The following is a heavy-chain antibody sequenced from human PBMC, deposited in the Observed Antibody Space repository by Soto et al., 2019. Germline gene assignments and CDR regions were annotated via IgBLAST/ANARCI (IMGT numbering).Heavy chain of an antibody. V-gene: IGHV4-59*01. Sequence: SETLSLTCTVSGGSISSYYWSWIRQPPGKGLEWIGYIYYSGSTNYNPSLKSRVTISVDTSKNQFSLKLSSVTAADTAVYYCARDTITFGGVIDWHYWGQGTLVTVSS. CDR3: ARDTITFGGVIDWHY. CDR1: GGSISSYY. D-gene: IGHD3-16*02. CDR2: IYYSGST. J-gene: IGHJ4*02.